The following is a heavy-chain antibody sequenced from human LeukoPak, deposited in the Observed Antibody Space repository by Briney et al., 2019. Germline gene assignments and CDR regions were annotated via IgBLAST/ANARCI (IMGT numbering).Heavy chain of an antibody. J-gene: IGHJ3*02. CDR3: AKDLRYYDNSGYPDAFDI. V-gene: IGHV3-23*01. Sequence: GGSPRLSCAASGFTFSSYAMSWVRQAPGKGLAWVSAISGSGVNTFYADSVKGRFTISRDNSKNTLYLQMSSLRAEDTAVYYCAKDLRYYDNSGYPDAFDIWGQGTMVTVSS. D-gene: IGHD3-22*01. CDR1: GFTFSSYA. CDR2: ISGSGVNT.